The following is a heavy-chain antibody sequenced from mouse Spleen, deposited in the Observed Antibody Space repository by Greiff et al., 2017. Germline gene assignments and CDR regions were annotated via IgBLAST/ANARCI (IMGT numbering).Heavy chain of an antibody. J-gene: IGHJ2*01. CDR2: ISSGGDYI. Sequence: EVHLVESGEGLVKPGGSLKLSCAASGFTFSSYAMSWVRQTPEKRLEWVAYISSGGDYIYYADTVKGRFTISRDNARNTLYLQMSSLKSEDTAMYYCTRDPGYSNYYFDYWGQGTTLTVSS. CDR3: TRDPGYSNYYFDY. V-gene: IGHV5-9-1*02. CDR1: GFTFSSYA. D-gene: IGHD2-5*01.